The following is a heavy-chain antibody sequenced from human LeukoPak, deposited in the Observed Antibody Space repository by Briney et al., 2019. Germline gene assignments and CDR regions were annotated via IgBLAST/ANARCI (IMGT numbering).Heavy chain of an antibody. Sequence: PGGSLRLSCAASGFTFSSYSMNWVRQAPGKGLEWVSSISSSSSCIYYADSVKGRFTISRDNAKNSLYLQMNSLRAEDTAVYYCARVLVDYYDSSGYSLNAFDIWGQGTMVTVSS. J-gene: IGHJ3*02. CDR2: ISSSSSCI. CDR3: ARVLVDYYDSSGYSLNAFDI. CDR1: GFTFSSYS. V-gene: IGHV3-21*01. D-gene: IGHD3-22*01.